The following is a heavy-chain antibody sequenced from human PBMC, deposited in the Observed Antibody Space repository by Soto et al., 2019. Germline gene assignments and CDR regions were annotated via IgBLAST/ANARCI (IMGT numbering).Heavy chain of an antibody. CDR3: ARGSGLRFLEWLLRRWHAFDI. Sequence: SVKVSCKASGGTFSSYSISWVRQAPGQGLEWMGGIIPIFGTANYAQKFQGRVTITADESTSTAYMELSSLRSEDTAVYYCARGSGLRFLEWLLRRWHAFDIWGQGTMVTVSS. CDR2: IIPIFGTA. CDR1: GGTFSSYS. J-gene: IGHJ3*02. V-gene: IGHV1-69*13. D-gene: IGHD3-3*01.